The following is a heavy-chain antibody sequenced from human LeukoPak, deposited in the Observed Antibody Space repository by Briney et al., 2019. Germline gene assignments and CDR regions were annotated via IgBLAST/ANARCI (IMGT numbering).Heavy chain of an antibody. CDR2: IKSKADGGTT. Sequence: GGSLRLSCVASGYTFTNAWKTWVRKAPGKGLEWVGRIKSKADGGTTDYVASVKGRFIISRNDSKDTMYLQMNSLKIEDTGIYYCTTDKDFWGGYQDFWGQGILVSVSS. CDR3: TTDKDFWGGYQDF. V-gene: IGHV3-15*01. CDR1: GYTFTNAW. D-gene: IGHD3-3*01. J-gene: IGHJ4*02.